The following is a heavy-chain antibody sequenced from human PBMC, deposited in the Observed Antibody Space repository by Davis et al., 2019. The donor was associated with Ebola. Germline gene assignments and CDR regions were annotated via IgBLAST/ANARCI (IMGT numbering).Heavy chain of an antibody. V-gene: IGHV3-11*01. CDR3: ARDESTLLVATEPLDF. CDR1: AFTFSDYY. D-gene: IGHD5-12*01. J-gene: IGHJ4*02. Sequence: GESLKISCEASAFTFSDYYMSWIRQAPGKGLEWLSYISPTGLTISYADSVKGRFTISRDNAKNSVYLQMDSLRAEDTAVYYCARDESTLLVATEPLDFWGQGTLVTVS. CDR2: ISPTGLTI.